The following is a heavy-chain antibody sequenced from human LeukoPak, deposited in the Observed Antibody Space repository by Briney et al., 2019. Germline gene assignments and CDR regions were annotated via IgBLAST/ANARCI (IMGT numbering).Heavy chain of an antibody. CDR1: GGSISTSSYY. CDR2: IYYSGST. Sequence: SETLSLTCTVSGGSISTSSYYWGWIRQPPGKGLECIGNIYYSGSTYYNPSLKSRVTISVDTSKNQFSLKLISVTAADTAVYYCARGRRWAAAEIVYWGQGTLVTVSS. J-gene: IGHJ4*02. V-gene: IGHV4-39*07. CDR3: ARGRRWAAAEIVY. D-gene: IGHD6-13*01.